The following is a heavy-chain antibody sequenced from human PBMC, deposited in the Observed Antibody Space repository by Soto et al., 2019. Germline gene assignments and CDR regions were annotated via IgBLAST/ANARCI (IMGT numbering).Heavy chain of an antibody. CDR2: IKQDGSEK. J-gene: IGHJ4*02. CDR1: GFTFSSYW. CDR3: ARATLIYDYFDY. V-gene: IGHV3-7*01. Sequence: WGSLRLSCAASGFTFSSYWISFVRQSPGKGLEWVANIKQDGSEKYYVDSVKGRFTISRDNAKNSLYLQMNSLRAEDTAVYYCARATLIYDYFDYWGQGTLVTVSS. D-gene: IGHD3-16*01.